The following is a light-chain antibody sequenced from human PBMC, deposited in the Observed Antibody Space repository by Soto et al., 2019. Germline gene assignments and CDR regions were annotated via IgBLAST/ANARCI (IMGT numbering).Light chain of an antibody. Sequence: EIVLTQSPGTLSLSPGERATLSCRASQSVSYYLAWYQQKPGQAPRLLIYGASARATGIPARFSGSGSGTEFTLTISSLESEDSAVYYCQQYSSWPPWTFGQGTKVDIK. V-gene: IGKV3-15*01. CDR1: QSVSYY. J-gene: IGKJ1*01. CDR3: QQYSSWPPWT. CDR2: GAS.